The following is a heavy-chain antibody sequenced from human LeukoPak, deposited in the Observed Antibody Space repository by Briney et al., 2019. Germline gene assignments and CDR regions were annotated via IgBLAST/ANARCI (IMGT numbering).Heavy chain of an antibody. CDR1: GGSISNYY. V-gene: IGHV4-59*12. J-gene: IGHJ3*02. CDR2: VYSSGST. D-gene: IGHD2-2*01. CDR3: ARVVQGFDDFEI. Sequence: PSETLSLTCTVSGGSISNYYWSWIRQPPGRGLEWIGYVYSSGSTNYNPSLKNRVTISVDTSKNQFSLKLSSVTAADTAVYYCARVVQGFDDFEIWGQGTMVTVSS.